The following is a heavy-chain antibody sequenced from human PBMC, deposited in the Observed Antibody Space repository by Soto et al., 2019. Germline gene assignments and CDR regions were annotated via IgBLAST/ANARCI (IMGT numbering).Heavy chain of an antibody. Sequence: GGSLRLSCAASGFTFSSYTMSWVRQAPGKGLEWVSAISGSGGSTYYADSVKGRFTISRDNSKNTLYLQMNSLRAEDTAVYYCAKDQAPYYHDSSGYYFDYWGQGTLVTVSS. V-gene: IGHV3-23*01. CDR3: AKDQAPYYHDSSGYYFDY. CDR2: ISGSGGST. CDR1: GFTFSSYT. D-gene: IGHD3-22*01. J-gene: IGHJ4*02.